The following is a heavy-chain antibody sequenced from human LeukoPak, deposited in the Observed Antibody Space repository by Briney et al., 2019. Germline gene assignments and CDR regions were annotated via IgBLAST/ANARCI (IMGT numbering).Heavy chain of an antibody. CDR1: GFTFSSYA. J-gene: IGHJ4*02. V-gene: IGHV3-23*01. CDR2: ISGSGGST. D-gene: IGHD2-2*01. CDR3: AKHPAYCGSASCYPYFDY. Sequence: AGGSLRLFCAASGFTFSSYAMSWVRQAPGKGLEWVSAISGSGGSTYYADSVKGRFTISRDNSKNTLYLQMNSLRAEDTAVYYCAKHPAYCGSASCYPYFDYWGQGTLVTVSS.